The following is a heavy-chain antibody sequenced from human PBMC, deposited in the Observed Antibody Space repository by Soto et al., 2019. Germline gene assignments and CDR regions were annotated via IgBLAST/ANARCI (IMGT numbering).Heavy chain of an antibody. CDR2: IWYDGSNE. CDR3: ARSGIKLWGGGYFDL. V-gene: IGHV3-33*01. CDR1: GFIFSTYG. J-gene: IGHJ2*01. Sequence: QVQLVESGGGVVQPGRSLRLSCAASGFIFSTYGMHWVRQAPGKGLEWVAVIWYDGSNEYYADSVKDRFTISRDNSKNTLYLDLKRRQAEGTGMYFRARSGIKLWGGGYFDLWGRGTLVTVSS. D-gene: IGHD5-18*01.